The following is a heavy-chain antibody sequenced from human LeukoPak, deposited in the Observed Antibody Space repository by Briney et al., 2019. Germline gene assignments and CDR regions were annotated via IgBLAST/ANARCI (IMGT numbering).Heavy chain of an antibody. CDR3: ARGTRSGWYDY. V-gene: IGHV3-64*01. CDR1: GFTFSSYA. CDR2: ISSNGGST. D-gene: IGHD6-19*01. Sequence: GGSLSLSCAASGFTFSSYAMHWVRQAPGKGLEYVSAISSNGGSTYYANSVKGRFTISRDNSKNTLYLQMGSLRAEDVAVYYCARGTRSGWYDYWGQGTLVTVSS. J-gene: IGHJ4*02.